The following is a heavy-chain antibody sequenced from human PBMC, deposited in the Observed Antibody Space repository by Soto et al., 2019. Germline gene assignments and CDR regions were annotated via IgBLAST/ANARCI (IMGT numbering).Heavy chain of an antibody. CDR2: INHSGST. CDR1: GGSFSGYY. Sequence: SETLSLTCAVYGGSFSGYYWSWIRQPPGKGLEWIGEINHSGSTNYNPSLKSRVTISVDTSKNQFSLKLSSVTAADTAVYYCARGRYNSGGTPFDYWGQGTLVTVSS. V-gene: IGHV4-34*01. J-gene: IGHJ4*02. CDR3: ARGRYNSGGTPFDY. D-gene: IGHD2-15*01.